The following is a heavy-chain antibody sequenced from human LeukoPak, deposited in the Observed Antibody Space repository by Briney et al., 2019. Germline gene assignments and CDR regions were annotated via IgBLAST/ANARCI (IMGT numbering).Heavy chain of an antibody. J-gene: IGHJ4*02. CDR1: VGTFSSYA. V-gene: IGHV1-69*04. D-gene: IGHD4-11*01. Sequence: SVKVSCKASVGTFSSYAISWVRQAPGQGLEWMGRIIPILGIANYAQKFQGRVTITADKSTSTAYMELSSLRSEDTAVYYCARDRLPATVTPFFDYWGQGTLVTVSS. CDR3: ARDRLPATVTPFFDY. CDR2: IIPILGIA.